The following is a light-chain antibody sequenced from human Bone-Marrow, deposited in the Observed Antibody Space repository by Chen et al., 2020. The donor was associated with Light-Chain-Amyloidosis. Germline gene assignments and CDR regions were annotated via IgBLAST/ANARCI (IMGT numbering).Light chain of an antibody. Sequence: SALTQPASVSGSPGQSITISCTGTSSDVGGDNHVSWDQQHPDKAPKLMIYEVTNRPSWVPERFSVSKSDNTASLTISGRQTEDEADYFCSSYTITNTRVFGSGTRVTVL. CDR3: SSYTITNTRV. CDR1: SSDVGGDNH. CDR2: EVT. V-gene: IGLV2-14*01. J-gene: IGLJ1*01.